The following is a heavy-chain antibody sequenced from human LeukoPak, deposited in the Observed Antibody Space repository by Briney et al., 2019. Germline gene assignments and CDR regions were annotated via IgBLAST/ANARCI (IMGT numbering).Heavy chain of an antibody. CDR1: DGSFTNYY. CDR2: INHSGGT. J-gene: IGHJ5*01. V-gene: IGHV4-34*01. D-gene: IGHD3-22*01. CDR3: ARGRGVVVRDWFDS. Sequence: SETLSLTCAVYDGSFTNYYWSWIDQPPGKGLEWIGEINHSGGTNYNPSLKSRVTISVDTSKNQFSLEVRSMTAADTAVYYCARGRGVVVRDWFDSWGQGTLVTVSS.